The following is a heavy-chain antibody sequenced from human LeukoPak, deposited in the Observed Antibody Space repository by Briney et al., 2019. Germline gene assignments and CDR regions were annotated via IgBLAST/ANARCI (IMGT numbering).Heavy chain of an antibody. V-gene: IGHV3-23*01. D-gene: IGHD2-15*01. CDR1: GFTFSSYG. J-gene: IGHJ4*02. CDR3: AILGYCSGGSCYPSLDY. CDR2: ISGSGGST. Sequence: CGSLRLSCAASGFTFSSYGMHWVRQAPGKGLEWVSAISGSGGSTYYADSVKGRFTISRDNSKNTLYLQMNSLRAEDTAVYYCAILGYCSGGSCYPSLDYWGQGALCTVSS.